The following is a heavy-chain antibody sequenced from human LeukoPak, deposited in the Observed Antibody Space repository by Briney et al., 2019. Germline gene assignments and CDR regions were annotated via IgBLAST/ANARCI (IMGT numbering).Heavy chain of an antibody. CDR3: AGYSGYDTFDY. D-gene: IGHD5-12*01. CDR1: PGSIGGYY. Sequence: SETLSLTCSVSPGSIGGYYWGWIRQPPGKGLEWIGSIYHSGITYYNPSLKSRVTISVDTSKNQFSLELSSVTAADTAVYFCAGYSGYDTFDYWGQGTLVTVSS. CDR2: IYHSGIT. V-gene: IGHV4-38-2*02. J-gene: IGHJ4*02.